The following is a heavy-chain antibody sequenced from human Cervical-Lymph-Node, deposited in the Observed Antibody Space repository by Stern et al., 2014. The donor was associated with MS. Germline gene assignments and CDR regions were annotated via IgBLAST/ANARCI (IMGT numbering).Heavy chain of an antibody. CDR3: AAGGPHDY. CDR1: GYTFTSYF. Sequence: VQLVESGAEVKKPGASVKVSCKTSGYTFTSYFIHWVRQAPGQGLEWMGIINPSIGSSSYSPKFQGRFTLTRDISTSTVYMELSSLRSEDTAVYYCAAGGPHDYWGQGTLVTVSS. D-gene: IGHD3-16*01. V-gene: IGHV1-46*03. J-gene: IGHJ4*02. CDR2: INPSIGSS.